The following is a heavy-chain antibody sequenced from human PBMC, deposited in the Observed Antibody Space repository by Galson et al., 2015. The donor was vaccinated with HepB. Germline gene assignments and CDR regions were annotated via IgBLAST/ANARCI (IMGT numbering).Heavy chain of an antibody. CDR3: ATRYCSGGSCYSFQ. J-gene: IGHJ4*02. CDR1: GYTFTSYG. CDR2: ISAYNGDT. V-gene: IGHV1-18*01. D-gene: IGHD2-15*01. Sequence: SVKVSCKASGYTFTSYGISWVRQAPGQGLEWMGWISAYNGDTNYAQKLQGRVTMTTDTSTSTAYMELRSLRSDDTAVYYCATRYCSGGSCYSFQWGQGTLVTVSS.